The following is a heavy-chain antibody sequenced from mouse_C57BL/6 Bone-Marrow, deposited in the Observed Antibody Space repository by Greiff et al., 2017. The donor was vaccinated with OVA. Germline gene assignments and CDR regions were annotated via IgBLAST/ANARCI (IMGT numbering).Heavy chain of an antibody. Sequence: VQLQQPGAELVKPGASVKMSCKASGYTFTSYWITWVKQRPGQGLEWIGDIYPGSGSTNYNEKFKSKATLTVDTSSSTAYMQLSSLTSVGSAVYYCASLYYGYYYWYFDVWGTGTTVTVSS. CDR1: GYTFTSYW. V-gene: IGHV1-55*01. J-gene: IGHJ1*03. D-gene: IGHD2-3*01. CDR3: ASLYYGYYYWYFDV. CDR2: IYPGSGST.